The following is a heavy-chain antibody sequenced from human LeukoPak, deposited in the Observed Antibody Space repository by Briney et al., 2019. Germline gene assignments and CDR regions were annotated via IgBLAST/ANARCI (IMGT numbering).Heavy chain of an antibody. D-gene: IGHD2-8*01. CDR2: ISCNRGAI. V-gene: IGHV3-9*01. Sequence: PGRSLRLSCAASGFNFDDSSMHWVRQAPGKGLEWVSGISCNRGAIAYADSVRGRFTISRDNVKNSLYLQMNSLRAHDTALYYCAEAVGYCTSGVCYKSFHHWGQGTLVTVSS. CDR3: AEAVGYCTSGVCYKSFHH. J-gene: IGHJ1*01. CDR1: GFNFDDSS.